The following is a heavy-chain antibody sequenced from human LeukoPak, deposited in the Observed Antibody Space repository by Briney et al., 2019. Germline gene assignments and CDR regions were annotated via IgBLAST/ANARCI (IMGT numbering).Heavy chain of an antibody. V-gene: IGHV4-34*01. CDR2: IDHSGST. J-gene: IGHJ4*02. D-gene: IGHD2-2*02. CDR3: ARGYIVVVPAAIRSPFFDY. Sequence: SETLSLTCAVYGGSFSGYYWSWIRQPPGKGLEWIGEIDHSGSTNYNPSLKSRVTISVDTSKNQFSLKLSSVTAGDTAVYYCARGYIVVVPAAIRSPFFDYWGQGTLVTVSS. CDR1: GGSFSGYY.